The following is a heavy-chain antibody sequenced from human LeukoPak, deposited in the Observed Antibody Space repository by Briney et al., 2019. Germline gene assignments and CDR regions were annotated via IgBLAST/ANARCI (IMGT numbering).Heavy chain of an antibody. CDR1: GFTVSSNY. Sequence: PGGSLRLSCAASGFTVSSNYMSWVRQAPGKGLEWVSVIYTGGSTYYADSVKGRFTISRDNSKNTLHLQMNSLRAEDTAVYYCAGRPYYYYGMDVWGQGTTVTVSS. J-gene: IGHJ6*02. V-gene: IGHV3-66*04. CDR2: IYTGGST. CDR3: AGRPYYYYGMDV.